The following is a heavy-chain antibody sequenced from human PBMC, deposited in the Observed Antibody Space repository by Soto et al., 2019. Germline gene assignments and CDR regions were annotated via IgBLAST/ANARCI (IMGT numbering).Heavy chain of an antibody. V-gene: IGHV3-21*01. CDR2: ISSSSSYI. CDR3: ARGVYYYGSGSYSKFDH. J-gene: IGHJ4*02. Sequence: EVQLVESGGGLVKPGGSLRLSCAASGFTFSSYSMNWVRQAPGKGLEWVSSISSSSSYIYYADSVKGRFTISRDNAKNSLYLQMNSLRAEDTAVYYCARGVYYYGSGSYSKFDHWGQGTLVTVSS. D-gene: IGHD3-10*01. CDR1: GFTFSSYS.